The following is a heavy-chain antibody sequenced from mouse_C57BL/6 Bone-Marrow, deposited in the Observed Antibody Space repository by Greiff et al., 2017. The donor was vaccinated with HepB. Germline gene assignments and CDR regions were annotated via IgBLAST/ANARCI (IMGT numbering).Heavy chain of an antibody. V-gene: IGHV1-64*01. Sequence: QVQLKQPGAELVKPGASVKLSCKASGYTFTSYWMHWVKQRPGQGLEWIGMIHPNSGSTNYNEKFKSKATLTVDKSSSTAYMQLSSLTSEDSAVYYCARRKDSSGLYAMDYWGQGTSVTVSS. CDR2: IHPNSGST. CDR3: ARRKDSSGLYAMDY. D-gene: IGHD3-2*02. CDR1: GYTFTSYW. J-gene: IGHJ4*01.